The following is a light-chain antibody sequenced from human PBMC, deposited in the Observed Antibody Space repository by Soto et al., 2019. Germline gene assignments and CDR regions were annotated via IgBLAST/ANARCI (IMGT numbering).Light chain of an antibody. CDR1: SSDVGGYNY. V-gene: IGLV2-11*01. CDR2: DVS. Sequence: QSVLTQPRSVSGSPGQSVTISCTGTSSDVGGYNYVSWYQQHPGKAPKLMIYDVSKRPSGVPDRFSGSKSGNTASQTISGLQAEDEADYYCCSYAGSYTPHVVFGGGTKVTVL. CDR3: CSYAGSYTPHVV. J-gene: IGLJ2*01.